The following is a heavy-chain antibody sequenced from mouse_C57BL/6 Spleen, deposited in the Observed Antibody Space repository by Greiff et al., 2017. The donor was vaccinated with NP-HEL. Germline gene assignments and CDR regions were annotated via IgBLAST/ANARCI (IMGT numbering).Heavy chain of an antibody. D-gene: IGHD1-1*01. CDR3: TEYYGSQGYFDF. J-gene: IGHJ2*01. Sequence: EVNVVESGGGLVQPGGSMKLSCVASGFTFSNYWMNWVRQSPEKGLEWVAQIRLKSDNYATHYAESVKGRFTISRDDSKSSVYLQMNNLRAEDTGIYYCTEYYGSQGYFDFWGKGTTLTVSS. CDR1: GFTFSNYW. V-gene: IGHV6-3*01. CDR2: IRLKSDNYAT.